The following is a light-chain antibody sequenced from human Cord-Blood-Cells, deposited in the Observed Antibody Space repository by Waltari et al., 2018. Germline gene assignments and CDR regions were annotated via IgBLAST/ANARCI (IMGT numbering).Light chain of an antibody. V-gene: IGLV2-14*01. CDR2: DVS. CDR3: SSYTSSSTFPYV. J-gene: IGLJ1*01. CDR1: SSDVGGYNY. Sequence: QSALTQPASVSGSPGQSITISCTGTSSDVGGYNYVSWYQQHPGKAPKLMSYDVSKRPSGVSNRFSGSKSGNTASLTSSGLQAEDEADYYCSSYTSSSTFPYVFGTGTKVTVL.